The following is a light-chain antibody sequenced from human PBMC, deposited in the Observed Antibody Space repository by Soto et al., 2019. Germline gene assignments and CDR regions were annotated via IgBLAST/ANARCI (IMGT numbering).Light chain of an antibody. CDR1: QSLLSSNGNNY. V-gene: IGKV2-28*01. Sequence: DIVLTQSPLSLPVTPVEPASISCRSSQSLLSSNGNNYLDWYLQKPGQSPQALIYLGSNRASGVPDRFSGSGSGTDFTLKISRVEAEDVGVYYCMQGLTTPLTFGGGTKVDIK. J-gene: IGKJ4*02. CDR3: MQGLTTPLT. CDR2: LGS.